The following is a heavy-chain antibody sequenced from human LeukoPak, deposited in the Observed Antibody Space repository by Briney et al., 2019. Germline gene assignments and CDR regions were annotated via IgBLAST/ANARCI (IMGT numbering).Heavy chain of an antibody. D-gene: IGHD2-21*02. CDR2: INPNSGGT. V-gene: IGHV1-2*02. CDR1: GYTFTGYY. Sequence: ASVKVSCKASGYTFTGYYMRWVRQAPGQGLEWMGWINPNSGGTNYAQKFQGRVTMTRDTSITTAYMELSRLRSDDTAVYYCARSYCGGDCYPRFWGQGTRVTVSS. J-gene: IGHJ3*01. CDR3: ARSYCGGDCYPRF.